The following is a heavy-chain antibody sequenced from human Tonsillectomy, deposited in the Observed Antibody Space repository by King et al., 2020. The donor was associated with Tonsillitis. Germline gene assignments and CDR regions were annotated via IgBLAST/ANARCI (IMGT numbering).Heavy chain of an antibody. D-gene: IGHD4-17*01. CDR2: IYSGGSP. CDR3: ARTGRPGPGEFNGYFDL. CDR1: GFTVSSNY. V-gene: IGHV3-66*01. Sequence: VQLVESGGGLVQPGGSLRLSCAASGFTVSSNYMSWVRQAPGKGLEWGSVIYSGGSPYYADSVKGRFTISSDNPKNTLYLQMNSLTAEDTAVYYCARTGRPGPGEFNGYFDLWGRGTLVTVSS. J-gene: IGHJ2*01.